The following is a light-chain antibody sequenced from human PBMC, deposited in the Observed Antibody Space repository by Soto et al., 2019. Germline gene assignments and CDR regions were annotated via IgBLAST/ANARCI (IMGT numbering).Light chain of an antibody. Sequence: QPALTQPPSVSGAPGQRVTISCTGSSSNIGAGYDVHWYQQLPGTAPKLLIYGNSSRPSGVPDRFSGSKSGTSASLAITGLQAEDEADYYCPSYDSSLSGYVFGTGTKVTVL. CDR1: SSNIGAGYD. CDR3: PSYDSSLSGYV. V-gene: IGLV1-40*01. CDR2: GNS. J-gene: IGLJ1*01.